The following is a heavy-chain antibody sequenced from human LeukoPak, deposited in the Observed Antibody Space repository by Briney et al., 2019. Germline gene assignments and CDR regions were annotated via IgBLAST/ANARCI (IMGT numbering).Heavy chain of an antibody. CDR2: IYYSGST. V-gene: IGHV4-59*08. Sequence: PSETLSLTCTVSGGSISSYYWSWIRQPPGKGLEWIGYIYYSGSTNYNPSLKSRVTISVDTSKNQFPLKLSSVTAADTAVYYCARHLTTEYYYYGMDVWGQGTTVTVSS. D-gene: IGHD4-11*01. J-gene: IGHJ6*02. CDR3: ARHLTTEYYYYGMDV. CDR1: GGSISSYY.